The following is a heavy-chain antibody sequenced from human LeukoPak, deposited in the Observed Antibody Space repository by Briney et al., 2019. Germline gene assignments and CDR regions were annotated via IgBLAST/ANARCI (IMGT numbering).Heavy chain of an antibody. CDR2: ISYDGSNK. Sequence: PGGSLRLSCAASGFTFSSYAMHWVRQAPGKGLEWVAVISYDGSNKYYADSVKGRFTISRDNSKNTLYLQMNSLRAEDTAVYYCARDYGDYGRAMDVWGKGTTVTISS. D-gene: IGHD4-17*01. CDR3: ARDYGDYGRAMDV. CDR1: GFTFSSYA. V-gene: IGHV3-30*04. J-gene: IGHJ6*03.